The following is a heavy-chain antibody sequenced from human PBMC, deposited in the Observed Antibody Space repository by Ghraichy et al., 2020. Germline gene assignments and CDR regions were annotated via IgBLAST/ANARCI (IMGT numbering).Heavy chain of an antibody. V-gene: IGHV4-59*08. CDR2: IYYSGST. CDR3: ARRGYSSGWYFDY. Sequence: ETLSLTCTVSGGSISSYYWSWIRQPPGKGLEWIGYIYYSGSTNYNPSLKSRVTISVDTSKNQFSLKLSSVTAADTAVYYCARRGYSSGWYFDYWGQGTLVTVSS. D-gene: IGHD6-19*01. CDR1: GGSISSYY. J-gene: IGHJ4*02.